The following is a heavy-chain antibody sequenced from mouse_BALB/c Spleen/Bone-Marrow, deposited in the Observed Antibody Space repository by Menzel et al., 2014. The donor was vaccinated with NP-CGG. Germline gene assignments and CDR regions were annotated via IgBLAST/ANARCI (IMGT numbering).Heavy chain of an antibody. Sequence: SGAELVRPGTPVKLSCKASGYTFTSYWMNWVKQRPGRGLEWIGRIDPSDSETHYSQKFKDKATLTVDKSSSTAYIQLSSLTSEDSAVYYCTRWGAYFDYRGQGTTLTVSS. J-gene: IGHJ2*01. CDR1: GYTFTSYW. CDR2: IDPSDSET. CDR3: TRWGAYFDY. V-gene: IGHV1-61*01.